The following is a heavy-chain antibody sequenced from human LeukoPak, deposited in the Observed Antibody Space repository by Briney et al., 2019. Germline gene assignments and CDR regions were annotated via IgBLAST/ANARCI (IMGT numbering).Heavy chain of an antibody. CDR1: GYTFTSYY. CDR3: ARPSNYYGDYHYAFDI. J-gene: IGHJ3*02. CDR2: INPSGGST. Sequence: ASVKVSCKASGYTFTSYYMHWVRQAPGQGLEWMGIINPSGGSTSYAQKFQGRVTMTRDTSTSTVYMELSSLRSEDTAVYYCARPSNYYGDYHYAFDIWGQGTMVTVSS. D-gene: IGHD4-17*01. V-gene: IGHV1-46*01.